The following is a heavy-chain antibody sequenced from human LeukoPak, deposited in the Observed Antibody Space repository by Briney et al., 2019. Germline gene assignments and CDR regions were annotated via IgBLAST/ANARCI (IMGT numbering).Heavy chain of an antibody. CDR2: INPNSGGT. V-gene: IGHV1-2*02. D-gene: IGHD6-19*01. CDR3: ARDQRLVAGTFYFDY. Sequence: ASVKVSCKTSGYTFTDYYIHWVRQAPGQGLEWMGWINPNSGGTNYAQKFQGRVTMTRDTSISTAYMELSRLRSDDSAVYYCARDQRLVAGTFYFDYWGQGTLVTVSS. J-gene: IGHJ4*02. CDR1: GYTFTDYY.